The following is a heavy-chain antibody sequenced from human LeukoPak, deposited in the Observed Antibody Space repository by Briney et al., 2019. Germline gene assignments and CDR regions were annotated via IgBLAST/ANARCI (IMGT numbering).Heavy chain of an antibody. CDR2: ISGSGGST. CDR3: AKDGYCSGGSCYKGDY. CDR1: GYTFSSYA. V-gene: IGHV3-23*01. Sequence: GGSLRLSCAASGYTFSSYAMSWVRHAPGKGLEWVSAISGSGGSTYYADSVKGRFTTSRDNSKNTLYLQMNSLRAEDTAVYYCAKDGYCSGGSCYKGDYWGQGTLVTVSS. J-gene: IGHJ4*02. D-gene: IGHD2-15*01.